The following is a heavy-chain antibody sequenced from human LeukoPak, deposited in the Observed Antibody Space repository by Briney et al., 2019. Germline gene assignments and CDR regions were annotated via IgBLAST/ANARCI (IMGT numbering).Heavy chain of an antibody. CDR1: GYTFTGYY. J-gene: IGHJ4*02. Sequence: ASVKVSCKASGYTFTGYYMHWVRQAPGQGLEWMGWINPNSGGTNYAQKFQGRVTMTRDTSISTAYMELRSLRSEDTAVYYCARDPIMYCSGGSCYPSYFDYWGQGTLVTVSS. D-gene: IGHD2-15*01. CDR3: ARDPIMYCSGGSCYPSYFDY. V-gene: IGHV1-2*02. CDR2: INPNSGGT.